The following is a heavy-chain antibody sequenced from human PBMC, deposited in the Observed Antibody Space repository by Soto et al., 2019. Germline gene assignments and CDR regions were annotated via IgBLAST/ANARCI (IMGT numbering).Heavy chain of an antibody. V-gene: IGHV2-26*01. D-gene: IGHD2-2*01. CDR2: IFSNDEK. J-gene: IGHJ6*02. Sequence: QVTLKESGPVLVKPTETLTLTCTVSGFSLSKARMGVSWIRQPPGKALEWLAHIFSNDEKSYSTSLKSRLTISKDTSKSQVVLTMTNMDPVDTATYYCARSRGYCSSTSCYDYYYYGMDVWGQGTTVTVSS. CDR3: ARSRGYCSSTSCYDYYYYGMDV. CDR1: GFSLSKARMG.